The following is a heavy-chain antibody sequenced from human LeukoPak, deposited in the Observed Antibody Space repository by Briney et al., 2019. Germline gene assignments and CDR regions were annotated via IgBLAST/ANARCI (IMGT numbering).Heavy chain of an antibody. CDR3: ARDSEDSSGCFDY. CDR1: GFTVSSNY. J-gene: IGHJ4*02. D-gene: IGHD3-22*01. CDR2: IYSGGST. Sequence: GGSLRLSCAASGFTVSSNYMSWVRQAPGKGLEWVSVIYSGGSTYYADSVKGRFTISRDNSKNTLYLQMNSLRAEDTAVYYCARDSEDSSGCFDYWGQGTLVTVSS. V-gene: IGHV3-66*01.